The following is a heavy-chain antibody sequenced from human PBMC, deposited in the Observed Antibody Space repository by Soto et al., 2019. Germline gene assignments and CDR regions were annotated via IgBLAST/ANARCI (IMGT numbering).Heavy chain of an antibody. J-gene: IGHJ6*03. Sequence: GESLKISCKGSGYSFTSYWIGWVRQIPWKGLEWMGIIYPGDSDTRYSPSFQGQVTISADKSISTAYLQWSSLKASDTAMYYCASTGSGWYISDYYYMDVWGQGTTVTVSS. CDR3: ASTGSGWYISDYYYMDV. D-gene: IGHD6-19*01. CDR2: IYPGDSDT. CDR1: GYSFTSYW. V-gene: IGHV5-51*01.